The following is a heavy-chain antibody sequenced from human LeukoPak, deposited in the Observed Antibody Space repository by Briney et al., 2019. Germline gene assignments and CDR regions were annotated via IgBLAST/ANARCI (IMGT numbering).Heavy chain of an antibody. D-gene: IGHD1-26*01. Sequence: VASVKVSCKASGYTFTTYYIHWVRQAPGQGLEWMGMINPSGGLTIYAQKFRGRVTMTRDTSTSTVYMELSSLGSEDTAVYYCTRGGWELLHGPLKYFDYWGQGTLVTVSS. CDR2: INPSGGLT. J-gene: IGHJ4*02. CDR1: GYTFTTYY. CDR3: TRGGWELLHGPLKYFDY. V-gene: IGHV1-46*03.